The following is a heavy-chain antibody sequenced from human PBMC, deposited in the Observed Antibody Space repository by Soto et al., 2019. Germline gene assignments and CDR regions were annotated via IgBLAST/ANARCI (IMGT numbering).Heavy chain of an antibody. D-gene: IGHD3-3*01. V-gene: IGHV3-30-3*01. CDR2: ISYDGSNK. J-gene: IGHJ4*02. CDR1: GFTFSSYA. CDR3: AAVYDFWSGYYDY. Sequence: GGSLRLSCAASGFTFSSYAMHWVRQAPGKGLEWVAVISYDGSNKYYADSVKGRFTISRDNSKNTLYLQMNSLRAEDTAVYYCAAVYDFWSGYYDYWGQGTLVTVSS.